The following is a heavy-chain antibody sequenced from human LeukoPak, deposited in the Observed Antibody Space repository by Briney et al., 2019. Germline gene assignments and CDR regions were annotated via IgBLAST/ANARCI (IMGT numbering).Heavy chain of an antibody. CDR1: GFTVSSNY. Sequence: QPGGSLRLSCAASGFTVSSNYMSWVRQAPGKGLEWVTVIYSGGSTYYADSVKGRFTISRDNSKNTLYLQMNSLRAEDTAVYYCARDPHTMVRGYTTPLHDWGQGTLVTVSS. D-gene: IGHD3-10*01. CDR3: ARDPHTMVRGYTTPLHD. CDR2: IYSGGST. J-gene: IGHJ4*02. V-gene: IGHV3-53*01.